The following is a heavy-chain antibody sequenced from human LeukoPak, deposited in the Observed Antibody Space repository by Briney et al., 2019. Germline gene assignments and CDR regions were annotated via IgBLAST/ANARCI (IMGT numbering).Heavy chain of an antibody. Sequence: SETLSLTCTVSGGSISSYYWSWIRQPAGKGLEWIGRIYTSGSTNYNPSLKSRVTMSVDTSKNQFSLKLSSVTAADTAVCYCARDEWSAAGTTLDPWGQGTLVTVSS. CDR2: IYTSGST. D-gene: IGHD6-13*01. V-gene: IGHV4-4*07. CDR1: GGSISSYY. CDR3: ARDEWSAAGTTLDP. J-gene: IGHJ5*02.